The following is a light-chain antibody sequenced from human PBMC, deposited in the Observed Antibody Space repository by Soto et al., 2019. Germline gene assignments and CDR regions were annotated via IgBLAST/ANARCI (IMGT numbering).Light chain of an antibody. V-gene: IGKV2-28*01. CDR3: MQAVQSRT. J-gene: IGKJ1*01. CDR2: MGS. CDR1: ESLLHSSGHSY. Sequence: DLVLTQSPLSLTVTPGEPASISCRASESLLHSSGHSYLDWYLQKPGQSPQLLISMGSIRASGVPDRFSGSGSGTDFTLEISRVEAEDVGTYYCMQAVQSRTFGQGTKMEIK.